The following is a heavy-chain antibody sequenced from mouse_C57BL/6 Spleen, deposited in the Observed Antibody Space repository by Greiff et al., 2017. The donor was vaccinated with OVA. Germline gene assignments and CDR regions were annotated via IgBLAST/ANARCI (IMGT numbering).Heavy chain of an antibody. CDR2: ISSGSSTI. J-gene: IGHJ4*01. D-gene: IGHD1-1*02. Sequence: EVKLVESGGGLVKPGGSLKLSCAASGFTFSDYGMHWVRQAPEKGLEWVAYISSGSSTIYYADTVKGRFTISRDNAKNTLFLQMSSVRSEDTAMYYCARPMDYYAMCYWGHRASVTASS. V-gene: IGHV5-17*01. CDR1: GFTFSDYG. CDR3: ARPMDYYAMCY.